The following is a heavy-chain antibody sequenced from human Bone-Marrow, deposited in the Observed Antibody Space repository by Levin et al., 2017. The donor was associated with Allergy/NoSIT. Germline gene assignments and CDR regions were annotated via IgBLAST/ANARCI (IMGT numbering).Heavy chain of an antibody. D-gene: IGHD2-8*01. CDR1: GDSIGSTCHY. CDR3: ARRLCNNGVYYYFDY. J-gene: IGHJ4*01. CDR2: INYSGST. V-gene: IGHV4-39*01. Sequence: PSETLSLTCTVSGDSIGSTCHYWGWIRQPPGKGLEWIGLINYSGSTYYNPSLRSRVTISVDTSKNQFSLDLRSVTAADTVVYYCARRLCNNGVYYYFDYWGQGTLVTVSS.